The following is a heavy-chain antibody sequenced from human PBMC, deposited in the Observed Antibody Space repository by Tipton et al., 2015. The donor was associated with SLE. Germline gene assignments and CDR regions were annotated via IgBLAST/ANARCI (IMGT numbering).Heavy chain of an antibody. J-gene: IGHJ3*01. CDR2: FYFSGSS. CDR3: ARHLGVIVAFEV. CDR1: GYTFTSYN. V-gene: IGHV4-59*07. Sequence: QLVQSGAEVKTPGASLKVSCKASGYTFTSYNVSWIRQSPGKGLEWIGFFYFSGSSQYNPSLKSRVAISADTSNNQFSLELRSVTAADTAVYYCARHLGVIVAFEVWGQGTVLTVSS. D-gene: IGHD3-10*01.